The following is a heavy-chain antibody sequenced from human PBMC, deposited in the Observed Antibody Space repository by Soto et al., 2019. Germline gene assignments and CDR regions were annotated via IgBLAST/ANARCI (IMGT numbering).Heavy chain of an antibody. Sequence: PGGSLRLSCAASGLPFSSYGMHWVRQAPGKGLEWVAVIWYDGSNKYYADSVKGRFTISRDNSKNTLYLQMNSLRAEDTAVYYCARDYGDYNWFDPWGQGTLVTVSS. V-gene: IGHV3-33*01. CDR2: IWYDGSNK. CDR1: GLPFSSYG. J-gene: IGHJ5*02. D-gene: IGHD4-17*01. CDR3: ARDYGDYNWFDP.